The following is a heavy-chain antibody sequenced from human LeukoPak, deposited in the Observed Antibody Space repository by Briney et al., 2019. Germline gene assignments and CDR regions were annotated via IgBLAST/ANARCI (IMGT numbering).Heavy chain of an antibody. CDR2: IYYSGST. V-gene: IGHV4-59*12. CDR3: ARAGGFFSPFGY. CDR1: GGSISSYY. D-gene: IGHD3-3*01. Sequence: SETLSLTCTVSGGSISSYYWSWIRQPPGKGLEWIGYIYYSGSTNYNPSLKSRVTISVDTSKNQFSLKLSSVTAADTAVYYCARAGGFFSPFGYWGQGTLVTVSS. J-gene: IGHJ4*02.